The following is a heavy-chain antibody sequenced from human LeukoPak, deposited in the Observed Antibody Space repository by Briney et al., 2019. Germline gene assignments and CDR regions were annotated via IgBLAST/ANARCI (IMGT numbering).Heavy chain of an antibody. CDR3: ARGLGYCSSTSCYRGRANWFDP. CDR2: INHSGST. D-gene: IGHD2-2*01. Sequence: SETLSLTCAVYGGSFSGYYWSWIRQPPGKGLEWIGEINHSGSTNYNPSLKSRVTISVDTSKSQFSLKLSSVTAADTAVYYCARGLGYCSSTSCYRGRANWFDPWGQGTLVTVSS. J-gene: IGHJ5*02. CDR1: GGSFSGYY. V-gene: IGHV4-34*01.